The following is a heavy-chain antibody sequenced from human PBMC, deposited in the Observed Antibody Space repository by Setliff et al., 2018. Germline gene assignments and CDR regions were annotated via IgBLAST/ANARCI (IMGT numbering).Heavy chain of an antibody. Sequence: ASVKVSCKASGYTFSDYGISWVRQAPGQGLEWMGWISPHTGNTFYAPQFQGRVTVTTDTSTGTAYMELGSLTSDDTAIYYCARINFYVSSGYYYAPDYWGPGTLVTVSS. CDR1: GYTFSDYG. J-gene: IGHJ4*02. CDR2: ISPHTGNT. D-gene: IGHD3-22*01. CDR3: ARINFYVSSGYYYAPDY. V-gene: IGHV1-18*01.